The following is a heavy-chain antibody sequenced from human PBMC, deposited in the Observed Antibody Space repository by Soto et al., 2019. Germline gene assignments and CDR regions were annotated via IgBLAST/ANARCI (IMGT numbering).Heavy chain of an antibody. J-gene: IGHJ6*03. CDR2: IYYSGST. CDR3: ARDRGGAGYCSGGSCYSPHYYYYYMDV. D-gene: IGHD2-15*01. CDR1: GGSISSYY. V-gene: IGHV4-59*01. Sequence: QVQLQESGPGLVKPSETLSLTCTVSGGSISSYYWSWIRQPPGKGLEWIGYIYYSGSTNYNPSLKSRVTISVDTSKNQCSLKLSSVTAADTAVYYCARDRGGAGYCSGGSCYSPHYYYYYMDVSGKGTTVTVSS.